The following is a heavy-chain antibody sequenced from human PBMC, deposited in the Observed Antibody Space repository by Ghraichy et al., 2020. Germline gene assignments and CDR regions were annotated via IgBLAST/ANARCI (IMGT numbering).Heavy chain of an antibody. CDR2: INPNSGVT. CDR1: GYTFTGYY. Sequence: ASVKVSCKASGYTFTGYYLHWVRQAPGQGPEWMGWINPNSGVTRYTQKFQGRVTMTRDTSISTAYMELTSLRSDDTAVYYCAREAGGGGWFDPWGQGTLVTVSS. CDR3: AREAGGGGWFDP. V-gene: IGHV1-2*02. D-gene: IGHD3-10*01. J-gene: IGHJ5*02.